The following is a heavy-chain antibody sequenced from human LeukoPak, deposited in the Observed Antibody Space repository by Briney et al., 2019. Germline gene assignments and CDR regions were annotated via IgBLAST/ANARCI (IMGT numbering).Heavy chain of an antibody. V-gene: IGHV3-23*01. CDR2: ISGSGGST. D-gene: IGHD3-22*01. Sequence: GGSLRLSCAASGLTFSSYAMSWVRQAPGKGLEWVSAISGSGGSTYYADSVKGRFTISRDNSKNTLYLQMNSLRAEDTAVYYCAKDPVHYYDSSGYITPFDYWGQGTLVTVSS. J-gene: IGHJ4*02. CDR3: AKDPVHYYDSSGYITPFDY. CDR1: GLTFSSYA.